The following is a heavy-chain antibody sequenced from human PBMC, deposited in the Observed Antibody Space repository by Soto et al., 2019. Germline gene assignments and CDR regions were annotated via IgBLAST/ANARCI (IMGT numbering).Heavy chain of an antibody. CDR3: ARDYDYSRMDV. D-gene: IGHD6-13*01. Sequence: SEILSFTGTFSCGSIISYNSSLRREPAGEVLGGTGHNYYSGGANYNPPLKSRVTISVDTSKNQFSLKLTSVTAAHTAVHYCARDYDYSRMDVWGQGTTVTVSS. V-gene: IGHV4-59*13. CDR1: CGSIISYN. CDR2: NYYSGGA. J-gene: IGHJ6*02.